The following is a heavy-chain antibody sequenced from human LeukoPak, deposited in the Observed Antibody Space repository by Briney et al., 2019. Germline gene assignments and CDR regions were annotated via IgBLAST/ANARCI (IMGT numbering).Heavy chain of an antibody. CDR3: ARGGEAEEFDY. J-gene: IGHJ4*02. D-gene: IGHD3-10*01. CDR1: AYTFTSYG. Sequence: VASVKVSCKASAYTFTSYGISWVRQAPGQGLEWMGWISAYKGNTNYAQKLHGRVTMTTDTSTSAPYMELRSVTYDDTDVYYCARGGEAEEFDYWGQGTLVTVSS. CDR2: ISAYKGNT. V-gene: IGHV1-18*01.